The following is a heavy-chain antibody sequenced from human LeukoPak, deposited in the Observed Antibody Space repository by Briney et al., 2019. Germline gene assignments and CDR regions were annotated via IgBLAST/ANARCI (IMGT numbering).Heavy chain of an antibody. CDR2: VDSAGDT. CDR3: TRGISKSRDAFDL. Sequence: PGGSLRLSCAASGFAFSDYDIHWVRHPAGKGLEWVSVVDSAGDTYYPGSVKGRFTVSRDNAKNSVFLQLNSLTAGDTAVYYCTRGISKSRDAFDLWGQGAMVTVSS. J-gene: IGHJ3*01. D-gene: IGHD3-3*02. V-gene: IGHV3-13*01. CDR1: GFAFSDYD.